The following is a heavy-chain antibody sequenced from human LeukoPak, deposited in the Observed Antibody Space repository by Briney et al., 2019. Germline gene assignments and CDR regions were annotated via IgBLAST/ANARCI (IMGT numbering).Heavy chain of an antibody. J-gene: IGHJ3*02. Sequence: ASVKFSCKVSGYTFTELSFHWVRQAPGKGLGWMGGFDPEDGETIYAQKFQGRVTMTEDTSTDTAYMELSSLRSEDTAVYYCATGRGDFWSGYYTKEPNAFDIWGQGTMVTVSS. CDR3: ATGRGDFWSGYYTKEPNAFDI. CDR2: FDPEDGET. D-gene: IGHD3-3*01. V-gene: IGHV1-24*01. CDR1: GYTFTELS.